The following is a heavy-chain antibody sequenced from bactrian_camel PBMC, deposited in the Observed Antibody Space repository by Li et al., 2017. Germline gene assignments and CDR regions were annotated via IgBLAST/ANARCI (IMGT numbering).Heavy chain of an antibody. CDR3: TPGVY. CDR2: ISYAGDSK. CDR1: GFKQNTAF. V-gene: IGHV3S40*01. D-gene: IGHD2*01. J-gene: IGHJ4*01. Sequence: DVQLVESGGGLVQAGGSLRLSCATSGFKQNTAFMRWVRQAPGKGLEWVATISYAGDSKYYADSVKGRFIISRDDATNTLILQLISLKTEDTARYYCTPGVYWGQGTQVTVS.